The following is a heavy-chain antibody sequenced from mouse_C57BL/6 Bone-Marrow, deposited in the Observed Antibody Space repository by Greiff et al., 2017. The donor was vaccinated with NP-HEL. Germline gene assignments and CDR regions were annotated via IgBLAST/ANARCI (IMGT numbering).Heavy chain of an antibody. V-gene: IGHV5-15*01. CDR2: ISNLAYSI. CDR3: ARHRGLRRKDWYFDV. CDR1: GFTFSDYG. D-gene: IGHD2-2*01. J-gene: IGHJ1*03. Sequence: EVQVVESGGGLVQPGGSLKLSCAASGFTFSDYGMAWVRQAPRKGPEWVAFISNLAYSIYYADTVTGRFTISRENAKNTLYLEMSSLRSEDTAMYYCARHRGLRRKDWYFDVWGTGTTVTVSS.